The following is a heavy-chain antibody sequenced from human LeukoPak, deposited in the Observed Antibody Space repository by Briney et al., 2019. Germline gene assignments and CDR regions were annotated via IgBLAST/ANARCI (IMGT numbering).Heavy chain of an antibody. CDR3: ARYRRGPSHLRRLYWYFDL. CDR2: IYYSGST. Sequence: SETLSLTCTVSGGSISSGGYYWSWIRQHPGKGLEWIGYIYYSGSTYYNPSLKSRVTISVDTSKNQFSLKLSSVTAADTAVYYCARYRRGPSHLRRLYWYFDLWGRGTLVTVSS. V-gene: IGHV4-31*03. D-gene: IGHD4-17*01. CDR1: GGSISSGGYY. J-gene: IGHJ2*01.